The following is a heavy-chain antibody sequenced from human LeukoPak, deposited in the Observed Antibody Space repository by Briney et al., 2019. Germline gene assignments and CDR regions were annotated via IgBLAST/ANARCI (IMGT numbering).Heavy chain of an antibody. Sequence: GASLRLSCAASGLTFSSYAMSWVRQAPGKGLEWVSAISGSGGSTYYADSVKGRFTISRDNSKNTLYLQMNSLRAEDTAVYYCAKDRVFYGDYFDYWGQGTLVTVSS. D-gene: IGHD4-17*01. V-gene: IGHV3-23*01. J-gene: IGHJ4*02. CDR3: AKDRVFYGDYFDY. CDR1: GLTFSSYA. CDR2: ISGSGGST.